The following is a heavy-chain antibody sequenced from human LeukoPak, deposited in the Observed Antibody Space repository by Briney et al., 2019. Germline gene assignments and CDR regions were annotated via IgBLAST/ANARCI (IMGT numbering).Heavy chain of an antibody. V-gene: IGHV3-15*01. J-gene: IGHJ4*02. D-gene: IGHD3-3*01. CDR3: TATYYDFWSGKDY. CDR1: GFTFSNAW. CDR2: IKSKTDGGTT. Sequence: GGSLRLSCAATGFTFSNAWMSWVRQAPGKGLEWVGRIKSKTDGGTTDYAAPVKGRFTISGDDSKNTLYLQMNSLKTEDTAVYYCTATYYDFWSGKDYCGQGTLVTVSS.